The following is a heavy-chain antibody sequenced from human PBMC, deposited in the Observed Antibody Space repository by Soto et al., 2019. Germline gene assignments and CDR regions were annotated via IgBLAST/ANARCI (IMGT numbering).Heavy chain of an antibody. CDR3: ARDFSWSGGY. CDR1: GYTFTTYP. CDR2: INAGNGNT. V-gene: IGHV1-3*01. J-gene: IGHJ4*02. Sequence: ASVKVSCKGAGYTFTTYPMHWVRQAPGERLEWMGWINAGNGNTKYLQKFQGRVTITRDTSASTSYMELSSLRSEDTAMYYCARDFSWSGGYWGQGTLVTVSS. D-gene: IGHD3-10*01.